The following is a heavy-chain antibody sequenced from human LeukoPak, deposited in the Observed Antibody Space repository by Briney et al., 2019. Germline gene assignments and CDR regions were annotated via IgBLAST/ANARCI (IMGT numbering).Heavy chain of an antibody. J-gene: IGHJ4*02. Sequence: GGALRLSCAASGFAFSRYWMHWVRQAPGKGLVWVSDINSDGSMTRYADSVKGRFTISRDNAKNTLYLQMNRLRAEDTAVYYCASRDYSSSKYWGQGTLVTVSS. CDR3: ASRDYSSSKY. D-gene: IGHD6-6*01. CDR2: INSDGSMT. V-gene: IGHV3-74*01. CDR1: GFAFSRYW.